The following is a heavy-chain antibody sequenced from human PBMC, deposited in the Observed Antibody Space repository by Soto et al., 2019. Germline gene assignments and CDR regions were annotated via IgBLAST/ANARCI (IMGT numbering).Heavy chain of an antibody. CDR2: INPNSGGT. J-gene: IGHJ4*02. Sequence: ASVKVSCKASGYTFTGYYMHWVRQAPGQGLEWMGWINPNSGGTNYAQKFQGWVTMTRDTSISTAYMELSRLRSDDTAVYYCARAEVATGTGELSLEGYFDYWGQGTLVTVSS. CDR1: GYTFTGYY. CDR3: ARAEVATGTGELSLEGYFDY. V-gene: IGHV1-2*04. D-gene: IGHD3-16*02.